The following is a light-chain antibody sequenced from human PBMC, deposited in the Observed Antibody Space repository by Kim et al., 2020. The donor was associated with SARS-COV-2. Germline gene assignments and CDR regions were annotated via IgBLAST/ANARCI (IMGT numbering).Light chain of an antibody. CDR3: SSRDSSGKHLV. J-gene: IGLJ2*01. Sequence: SSELTQDPAVSVALGQTVRITCQGDSLRNYYASWYQQKPGQAPILVIYGKNNRPSGIPDRFSGSSSGNTASLTITGAQAEDEADYYCSSRDSSGKHLVFG. CDR2: GKN. V-gene: IGLV3-19*01. CDR1: SLRNYY.